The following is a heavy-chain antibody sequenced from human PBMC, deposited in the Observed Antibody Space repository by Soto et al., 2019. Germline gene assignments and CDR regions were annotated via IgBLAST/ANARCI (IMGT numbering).Heavy chain of an antibody. V-gene: IGHV3-23*01. CDR2: ISSSGDGT. CDR1: GFTFTTYS. D-gene: IGHD1-7*01. J-gene: IGHJ4*02. CDR3: ARRAAVTGTTDPKTIAY. Sequence: EVQLLESGGDLVQPGGSLRLSCAASGFTFTTYSLSWVRQAPGKGLEWVSAISSSGDGTYYADSVKGRFTISRDNSKNTLYLQRNSLRADDTAVYYCARRAAVTGTTDPKTIAYWGQGRLVTVST.